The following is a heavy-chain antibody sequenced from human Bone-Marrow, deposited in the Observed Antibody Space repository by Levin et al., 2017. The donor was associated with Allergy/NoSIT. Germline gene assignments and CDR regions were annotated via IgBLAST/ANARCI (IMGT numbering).Heavy chain of an antibody. CDR3: ATTGASSAHEFFQH. CDR2: ISGSGGTT. V-gene: IGHV3-23*01. CDR1: GFTFSSYA. J-gene: IGHJ1*01. Sequence: ASVKVSCAASGFTFSSYAMSWVRQAPGKGLEYVSGISGSGGTTYYADSVKGRFTISRDNSKNTLYLQMNSLRAEDTAVYYCATTGASSAHEFFQHWGQGTLVTVSS. D-gene: IGHD1-14*01.